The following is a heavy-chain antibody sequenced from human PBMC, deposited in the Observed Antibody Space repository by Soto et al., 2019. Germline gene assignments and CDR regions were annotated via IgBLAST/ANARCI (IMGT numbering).Heavy chain of an antibody. CDR1: GGSISGYY. CDR2: MYNTGST. Sequence: PSETLSVTCTVSGGSISGYYWSWIRKPPGKGLEWIGYMYNTGSTVYNPSFKSRVTISVETSKNQFSLKLNSVTAADTAVYYCARDLWGYCGTDCYPLDVWGQGTTVTVSS. J-gene: IGHJ6*02. D-gene: IGHD2-21*02. CDR3: ARDLWGYCGTDCYPLDV. V-gene: IGHV4-59*01.